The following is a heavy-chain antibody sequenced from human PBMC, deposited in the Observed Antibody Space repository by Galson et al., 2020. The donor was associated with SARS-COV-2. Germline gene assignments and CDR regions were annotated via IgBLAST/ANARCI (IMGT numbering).Heavy chain of an antibody. V-gene: IGHV1-24*01. J-gene: IGHJ4*02. D-gene: IGHD6-19*01. CDR2: FDPEDCKT. CDR1: EYTLTELS. CDR3: ATDLSSGWPVAYYFDT. Sequence: ASVTVSCKVSEYTLTELSIHWLRQAPGNGLEWLGSFDPEDCKTIYAQKFQGRVTMTEGTSTDTAYMELTSLSSEDTAVYYCATDLSSGWPVAYYFDTWGQGTLVTVSS.